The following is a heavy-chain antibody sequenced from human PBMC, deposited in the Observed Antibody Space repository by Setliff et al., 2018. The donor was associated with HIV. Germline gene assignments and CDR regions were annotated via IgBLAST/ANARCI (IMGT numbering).Heavy chain of an antibody. D-gene: IGHD3-3*01. Sequence: SETLSLTCAVSGYSISSAFYWAWIRQAPGKGLELIGSFYHSGSTYYNPSLKSRVTIPVDTSKNQFSLKLSSVTAADTAVYYCARAPITIFGVIIIPVYFDYWGQGTLVTVSS. CDR2: FYHSGST. CDR1: GYSISSAFY. J-gene: IGHJ4*02. V-gene: IGHV4-38-2*01. CDR3: ARAPITIFGVIIIPVYFDY.